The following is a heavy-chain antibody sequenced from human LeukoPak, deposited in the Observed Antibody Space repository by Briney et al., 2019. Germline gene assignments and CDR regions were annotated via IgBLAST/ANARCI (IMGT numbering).Heavy chain of an antibody. Sequence: HPGGSLRLSCAASGFTFSSYAMSWVRQAPGKGLKWVSTINDNGDGTYYADSVKGRFTISRDNSYNTVSLQMNSLRDEDTGVYYCARGVGGIWGQGTMVTVSS. CDR2: INDNGDGT. J-gene: IGHJ3*02. V-gene: IGHV3-23*01. CDR3: ARGVGGI. CDR1: GFTFSSYA.